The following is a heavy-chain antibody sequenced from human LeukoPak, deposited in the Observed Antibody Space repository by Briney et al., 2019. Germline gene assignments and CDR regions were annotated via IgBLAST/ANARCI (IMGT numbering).Heavy chain of an antibody. CDR3: TRDSENYNWFDH. CDR2: IDKKDKGYATAT. D-gene: IGHD1-26*01. J-gene: IGHJ5*02. CDR1: GFTFCGFA. Sequence: GGSLRLSCAASGFTFCGFAILRVRQSSGKGLEWVGQIDKKDKGYATATAYAASVKGRFTISRDDSINTAYLQMKSLKTEDTALYYRTRDSENYNWFDHGGQGTLVTVSS. V-gene: IGHV3-73*01.